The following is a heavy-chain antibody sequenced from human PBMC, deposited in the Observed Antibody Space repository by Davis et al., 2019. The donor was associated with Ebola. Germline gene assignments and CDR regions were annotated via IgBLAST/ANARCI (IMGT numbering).Heavy chain of an antibody. Sequence: GESLKIPCTTSGFTFNNYVMHWVRQAPGKGLEWVAVIWSDGSSQHYADSVKGRFTISRDNSKNTLYLQMNSLRAEDTAVYYCARDYFDSSGCFDYWGQGTLVTVSS. CDR1: GFTFNNYV. J-gene: IGHJ4*02. CDR2: IWSDGSSQ. V-gene: IGHV3-33*01. CDR3: ARDYFDSSGCFDY. D-gene: IGHD3-22*01.